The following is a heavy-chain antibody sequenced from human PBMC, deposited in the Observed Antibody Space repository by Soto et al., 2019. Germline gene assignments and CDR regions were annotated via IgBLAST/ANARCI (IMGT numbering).Heavy chain of an antibody. CDR1: GFTFSDYY. V-gene: IGHV3-11*01. CDR2: VSTSASTT. D-gene: IGHD3-16*01. Sequence: GGSLRLSCAASGFTFSDYYMSWIRQAPGKGLEWVSFVSTSASTTYYTDSVKGRFTISRDNSRNTVYLQMNSLRADDTAVYYCAKDRLAGGFDYWGQGTLVTVSS. CDR3: AKDRLAGGFDY. J-gene: IGHJ4*02.